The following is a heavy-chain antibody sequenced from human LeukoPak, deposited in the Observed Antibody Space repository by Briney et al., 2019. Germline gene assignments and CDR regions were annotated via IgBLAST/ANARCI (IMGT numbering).Heavy chain of an antibody. Sequence: PRGSLRLSCAAPGFTFSSYAMSWVRQAPGKGLEWVSAISGSGGSTYYADSVKGRFTISRDNSKNTLYLQMNSLRAEDTAVYYCAKGPYYYDSSGYYYGIDYWGQGTLVTVSS. CDR1: GFTFSSYA. CDR3: AKGPYYYDSSGYYYGIDY. D-gene: IGHD3-22*01. J-gene: IGHJ4*02. V-gene: IGHV3-23*01. CDR2: ISGSGGST.